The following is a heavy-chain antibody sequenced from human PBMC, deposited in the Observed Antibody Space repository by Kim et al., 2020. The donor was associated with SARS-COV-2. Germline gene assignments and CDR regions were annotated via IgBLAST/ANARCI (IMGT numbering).Heavy chain of an antibody. Sequence: HPPTLRSRVTIPLDPSKNQFSLKLSSVTATDTAVYYCARGHSSNWYFDSWGQGTLVTVSS. CDR3: ARGHSSNWYFDS. D-gene: IGHD6-13*01. J-gene: IGHJ4*02. V-gene: IGHV4-59*09.